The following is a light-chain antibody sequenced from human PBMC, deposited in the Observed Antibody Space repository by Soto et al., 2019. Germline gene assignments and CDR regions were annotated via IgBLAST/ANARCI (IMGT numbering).Light chain of an antibody. CDR1: SSDVGAYNY. CDR2: EVG. V-gene: IGLV2-14*01. CDR3: SSYASSATQL. Sequence: QSVLTQPASVSGSPGQSITISCAGTSSDVGAYNYVSWYQQHPGKAPKLVIYEVGDRPSGVSYRFSGSKSGNTASLTISGLQAEDEAYYYCSSYASSATQLFGGGTKLTVL. J-gene: IGLJ3*02.